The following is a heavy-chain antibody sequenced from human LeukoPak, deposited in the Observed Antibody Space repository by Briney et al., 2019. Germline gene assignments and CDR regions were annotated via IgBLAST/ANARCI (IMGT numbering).Heavy chain of an antibody. J-gene: IGHJ4*02. Sequence: GASVKVSCKASGYTFTGYYMHWVRQAPGQGLEWMGRINPNSGGTNYAQKFQGRVTMTRDTSISTAYMELSRLRSDDTAVYYCARALSGSYRFDYWGQGTLVTVSS. CDR2: INPNSGGT. V-gene: IGHV1-2*06. D-gene: IGHD1-26*01. CDR1: GYTFTGYY. CDR3: ARALSGSYRFDY.